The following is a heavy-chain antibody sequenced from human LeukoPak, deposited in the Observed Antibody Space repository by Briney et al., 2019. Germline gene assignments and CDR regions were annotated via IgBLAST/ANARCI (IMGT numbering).Heavy chain of an antibody. J-gene: IGHJ3*02. CDR1: GFSVSNNY. D-gene: IGHD6-13*01. CDR3: ARGWSSDAFDI. CDR2: IYSGGST. V-gene: IGHV3-66*01. Sequence: SGGSLRLSCAASGFSVSNNYMSWVRQAPGKGLEWVSVIYSGGSTFYADSVKGRFTISRDNSKNTLYLQMNSLRAEDTAVYYCARGWSSDAFDIWGQGTMVSVSS.